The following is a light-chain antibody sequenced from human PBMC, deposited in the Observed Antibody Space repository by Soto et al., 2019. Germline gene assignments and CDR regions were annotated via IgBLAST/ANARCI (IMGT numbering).Light chain of an antibody. V-gene: IGKV1-5*01. CDR3: QQYNSNPLT. Sequence: DIQMTQSPSTLSASVGDRVTITCRASTSISSWLAWYQQKPGKAPKLLIYDASSLESGVPSRFSGSGSGTEFTLTISSLQPDDFATYYCQQYNSNPLTFGGGTKLEIK. CDR2: DAS. CDR1: TSISSW. J-gene: IGKJ4*01.